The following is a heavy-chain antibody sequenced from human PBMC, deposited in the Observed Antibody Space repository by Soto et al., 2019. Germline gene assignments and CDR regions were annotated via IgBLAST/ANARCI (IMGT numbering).Heavy chain of an antibody. V-gene: IGHV1-69*04. CDR2: IIPILGIA. CDR1: GGTFSSYT. Sequence: ASVKVSCKASGGTFSSYTISWVRQAPGQGLEWMGRIIPILGIANYAQKFQGRVTITADKSTSTAYMELSSLRSEDTAVYYCARDHDYGDVGAFDIWGQGTMVTVSS. CDR3: ARDHDYGDVGAFDI. D-gene: IGHD4-17*01. J-gene: IGHJ3*02.